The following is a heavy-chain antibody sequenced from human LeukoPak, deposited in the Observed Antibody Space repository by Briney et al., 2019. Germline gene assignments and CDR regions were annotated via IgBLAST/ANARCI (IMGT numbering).Heavy chain of an antibody. CDR3: ARDRTAVTIFGVVIGY. Sequence: PGGSLRLSCAASGFTFSSYWMSWVRQAPGKGLEWVANIKQDGSEKYYVDSVKGRFTISIDNAKNSLYLQMNSLRAEDTAVYYCARDRTAVTIFGVVIGYWGQGPLVTVSS. V-gene: IGHV3-7*01. D-gene: IGHD3-3*01. J-gene: IGHJ4*02. CDR2: IKQDGSEK. CDR1: GFTFSSYW.